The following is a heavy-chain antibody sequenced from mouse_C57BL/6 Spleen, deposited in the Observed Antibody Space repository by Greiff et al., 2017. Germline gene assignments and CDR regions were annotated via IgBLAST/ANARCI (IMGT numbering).Heavy chain of an antibody. CDR3: AREEGQYYGSSPFAD. D-gene: IGHD1-1*01. CDR1: GFTFSSYA. V-gene: IGHV5-4*01. CDR2: ISDGGSYT. Sequence: EVQRVQSGGGLVKPGGSLKLSCAASGFTFSSYALSWVRQTPEKRLEWVATISDGGSYTYYPDNVKGRFTISRDNAKNNLYLQMSHLRCEDTAMYYGAREEGQYYGSSPFADWGQGTLVTVSA. J-gene: IGHJ3*01.